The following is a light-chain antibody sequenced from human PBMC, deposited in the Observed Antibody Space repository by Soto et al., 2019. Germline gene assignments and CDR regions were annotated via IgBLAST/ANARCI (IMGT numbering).Light chain of an antibody. CDR2: EVS. J-gene: IGLJ2*01. Sequence: QSALTQPASVSGSPGQSITISCTGTSSDVGGYNYVSWYQQHPGKAPKLMIYEVSNRPSGVSNRFSGSKSGNTASLTISGLQAEDEADYYCSSYTSSSTVLFGGGTQLNVL. V-gene: IGLV2-14*01. CDR1: SSDVGGYNY. CDR3: SSYTSSSTVL.